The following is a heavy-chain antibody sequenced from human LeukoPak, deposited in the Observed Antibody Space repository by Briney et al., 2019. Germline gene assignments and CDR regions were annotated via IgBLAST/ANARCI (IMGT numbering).Heavy chain of an antibody. V-gene: IGHV1-69*05. CDR1: GCTFSNYA. CDR3: ARDGYYDSSYSFDY. J-gene: IGHJ4*02. CDR2: IIPICGEA. D-gene: IGHD3-22*01. Sequence: SSVNVSCQPSGCTFSNYAISWLRQARGQGLEWMGGIIPICGEANYAQNFQGRVTITTDESTSTAYMELSSLRSEDTAVYYCARDGYYDSSYSFDYWGQGTLVTVSS.